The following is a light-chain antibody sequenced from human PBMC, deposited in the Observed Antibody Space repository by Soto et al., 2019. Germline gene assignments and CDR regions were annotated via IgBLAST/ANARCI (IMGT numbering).Light chain of an antibody. Sequence: DIQMTQSPSSLSASVGDRVTIPCRASQRITNSLNWYQQKPWRAPNLLIYAASSLQRGAPSSFSGSGSGTDFPLSISSLQPDDFATYYCQQTYRPPFTVGARTKEHIK. V-gene: IGKV1-39*01. J-gene: IGKJ3*01. CDR3: QQTYRPPFT. CDR2: AAS. CDR1: QRITNS.